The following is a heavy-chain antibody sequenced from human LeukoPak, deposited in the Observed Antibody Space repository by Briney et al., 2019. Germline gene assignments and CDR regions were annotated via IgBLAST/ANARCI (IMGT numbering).Heavy chain of an antibody. CDR1: GFTFSNAW. V-gene: IGHV3-15*01. D-gene: IGHD3-22*01. CDR2: IKSKTDGGTT. Sequence: GGSLRLSCAASGFTFSNAWMSWVRQAPGKGLEWVGRIKSKTDGGTTDCAAPVKGRFTISRDDSKNTLYLQMNSLKTEDTAVYYCTTDTTMIVVVRGLWGQGTLVTVSS. CDR3: TTDTTMIVVVRGL. J-gene: IGHJ4*02.